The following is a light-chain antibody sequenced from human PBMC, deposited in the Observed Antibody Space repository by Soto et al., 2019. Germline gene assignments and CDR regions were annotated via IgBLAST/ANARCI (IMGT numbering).Light chain of an antibody. Sequence: AIRMTQSPSSFSASTGDRVTITCRASQGISSYLAWYQQKPGKAPKLLIYAASTLQSGVPSRCSGSGSGTDFTLTISCLQSEDFATYYCQQYYNYPYTFGQGTRLEIK. CDR1: QGISSY. V-gene: IGKV1-8*01. CDR3: QQYYNYPYT. CDR2: AAS. J-gene: IGKJ2*01.